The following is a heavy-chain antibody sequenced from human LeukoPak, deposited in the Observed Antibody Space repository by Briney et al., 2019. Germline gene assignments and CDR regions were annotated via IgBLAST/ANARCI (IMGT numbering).Heavy chain of an antibody. CDR3: ARNAGSYFEFAP. J-gene: IGHJ5*02. CDR2: ISGNSGKT. Sequence: ASVKVSCKTSGYTFSTYGLSWVRQAPGQGLEWMGWISGNSGKTHYAQKFQDRVTLTTDTSSTTAFMELRSLRSDDTAMYYCARNAGSYFEFAPWGQGTLVTVSS. CDR1: GYTFSTYG. V-gene: IGHV1-18*01. D-gene: IGHD1-26*01.